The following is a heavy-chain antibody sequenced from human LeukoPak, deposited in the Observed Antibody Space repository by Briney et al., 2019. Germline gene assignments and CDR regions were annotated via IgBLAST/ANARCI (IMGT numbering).Heavy chain of an antibody. V-gene: IGHV3-21*01. CDR1: GFTFSSYS. CDR3: ASRCGGGSCPFDY. J-gene: IGHJ4*02. CDR2: ISTGSTYM. D-gene: IGHD2-15*01. Sequence: GGSLGLSCAASGFTFSSYSMHWVRQAPGEGLEWVSGISTGSTYMIYADSVKGRFTISRDNAKNSLYLQMNSLRAEDTALYYCASRCGGGSCPFDYWGQGTLVTVSS.